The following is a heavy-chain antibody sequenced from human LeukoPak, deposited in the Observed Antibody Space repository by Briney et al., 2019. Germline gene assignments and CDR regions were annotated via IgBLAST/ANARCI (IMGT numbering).Heavy chain of an antibody. CDR3: ARMEYSSSSAPLNY. CDR1: GVSISSSNYY. Sequence: SETLSLTCTVSGVSISSSNYYWGWIRQPPGKGLEWIGSIFYSGSTFYNPSLKSRVTISVDTSRNHFSLKLSSVTAADTAVYYCARMEYSSSSAPLNYWGQGTLVTVSS. J-gene: IGHJ4*02. CDR2: IFYSGST. D-gene: IGHD6-6*01. V-gene: IGHV4-39*07.